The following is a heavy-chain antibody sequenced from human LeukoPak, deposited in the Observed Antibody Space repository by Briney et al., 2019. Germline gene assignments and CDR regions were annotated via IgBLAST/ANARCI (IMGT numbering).Heavy chain of an antibody. V-gene: IGHV3-30*04. Sequence: GGSLRLSCAASGFAFSTYNMHWVRQAPGKGLEWVAVISYDGRNENHAESVKGRFTISRDNSKNTLYLQMNTLRTEDTALYYCVREKYRTPTDCLHGRFYFNCWGQGTLVTVSS. CDR3: VREKYRTPTDCLHGRFYFNC. CDR2: ISYDGRNE. J-gene: IGHJ4*02. D-gene: IGHD2-8*01. CDR1: GFAFSTYN.